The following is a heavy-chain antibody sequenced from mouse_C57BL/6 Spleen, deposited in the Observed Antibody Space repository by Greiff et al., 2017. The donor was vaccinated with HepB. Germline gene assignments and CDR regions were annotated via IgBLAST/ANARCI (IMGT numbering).Heavy chain of an antibody. J-gene: IGHJ4*01. CDR2: INPGSGGT. Sequence: QVQLKESGAELVRPGTSVKVSCKASGYAFTNYLIEWVKQRPGQGLEWIGVINPGSGGTNYNEKFKGKATLTADKSSSTAYMQLSSLTSEDSAVYFCARQRRPPFAMDYWGQGTSVTVSS. CDR1: GYAFTNYL. D-gene: IGHD3-2*02. CDR3: ARQRRPPFAMDY. V-gene: IGHV1-54*01.